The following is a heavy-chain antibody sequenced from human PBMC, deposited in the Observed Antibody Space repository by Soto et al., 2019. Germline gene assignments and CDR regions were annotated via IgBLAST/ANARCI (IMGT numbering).Heavy chain of an antibody. CDR2: ISAYNGNT. CDR1: GYTFTSYG. J-gene: IGHJ6*02. D-gene: IGHD6-13*01. Sequence: ASVKVSCKASGYTFTSYGISWVRQAPGQGLEWMGWISAYNGNTNYAQKLQGRVTMTTDTSTSTAYMELRSLRSDDTAVYYCARDRRQLVSTYGMDVWGQGTTVTVSS. V-gene: IGHV1-18*01. CDR3: ARDRRQLVSTYGMDV.